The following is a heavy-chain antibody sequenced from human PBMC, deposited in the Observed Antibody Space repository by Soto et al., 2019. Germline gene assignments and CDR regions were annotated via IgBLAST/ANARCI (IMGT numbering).Heavy chain of an antibody. Sequence: PGGSLRLSCAASGFTFSSYAMSWVRQAPGKGLEWVSAISGSGGSTYYADSVKGRFTISRDNAKNSLYLHMNSLRAEDTAVYYCARGITGTINWGQGTLVTVSS. V-gene: IGHV3-23*01. CDR2: ISGSGGST. CDR3: ARGITGTIN. CDR1: GFTFSSYA. J-gene: IGHJ4*02. D-gene: IGHD1-7*01.